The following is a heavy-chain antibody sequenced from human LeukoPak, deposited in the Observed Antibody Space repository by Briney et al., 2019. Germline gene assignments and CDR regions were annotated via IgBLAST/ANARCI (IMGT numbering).Heavy chain of an antibody. CDR2: INPNSGGT. Sequence: ASVKVSCKASGYTFTACHIHWVRQAPGQGLEWMGWINPNSGGTNYAQKFQGRVTMTRDTSISTVYMELSRLRSDDTAVYYCARDYYDSSGFGAFDIWGQGTMVTVSS. CDR1: GYTFTACH. D-gene: IGHD3-22*01. V-gene: IGHV1-2*02. CDR3: ARDYYDSSGFGAFDI. J-gene: IGHJ3*02.